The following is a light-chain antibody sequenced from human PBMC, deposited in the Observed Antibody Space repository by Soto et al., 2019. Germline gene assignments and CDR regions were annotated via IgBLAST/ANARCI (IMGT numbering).Light chain of an antibody. CDR3: QQRYSTPRT. CDR1: QSISSY. V-gene: IGKV1-39*01. J-gene: IGKJ1*01. CDR2: AAS. Sequence: IHMTQSPSTLSGSVGDRVTITCRASQSISSYLNWYQQKPGKAPKLLIYAASSLQSGVPSRFSGSGSGTDFNLTISSLQPEDFATYYCQQRYSTPRTFGQGTKVDIK.